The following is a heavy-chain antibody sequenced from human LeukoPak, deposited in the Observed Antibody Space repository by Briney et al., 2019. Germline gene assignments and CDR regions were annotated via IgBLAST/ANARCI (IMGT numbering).Heavy chain of an antibody. CDR3: ARHFGYVWGSYRYGGSYFDY. CDR1: NYSINTGYF. J-gene: IGHJ4*02. D-gene: IGHD3-16*02. CDR2: IYHRGSS. V-gene: IGHV4-38-2*01. Sequence: SETLSLTCSVSNYSINTGYFWAWLRQPPGQGLEWIGTIYHRGSSYYSPSLKSRVTISVDTSKNQFSLKLSSVTAADTAVYYCARHFGYVWGSYRYGGSYFDYWGQGTLVTVSS.